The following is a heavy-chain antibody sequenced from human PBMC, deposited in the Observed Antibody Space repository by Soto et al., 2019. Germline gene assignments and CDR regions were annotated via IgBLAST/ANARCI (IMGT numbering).Heavy chain of an antibody. Sequence: EVQLLESGGGLIQPGGSLRLSCVTSGFTFSNYAMSWVRQAPGKGLEWVSGFGVDGVTYYADSVRGRFTISRDNSKNTLHLQMNSLRVEDTAPYYCAKAKGSFDHTGPDQWGQGTLVTVSS. D-gene: IGHD2-8*02. CDR2: FGVDGVT. J-gene: IGHJ5*02. CDR1: GFTFSNYA. V-gene: IGHV3-23*01. CDR3: AKAKGSFDHTGPDQ.